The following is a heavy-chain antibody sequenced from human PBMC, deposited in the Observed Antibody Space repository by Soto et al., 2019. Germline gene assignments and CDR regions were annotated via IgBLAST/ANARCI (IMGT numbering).Heavy chain of an antibody. CDR1: GYTLTELS. J-gene: IGHJ4*02. D-gene: IGHD2-2*01. V-gene: IGHV1-24*01. Sequence: GASVKVSCKVSGYTLTELSMHWVRQAPGKGLEWMGGFDPEDGETIYAQKFQGRVTMTEDASTDTAYMELSSLRSEDTAVYYCATLIVVVPAANYFDNWGKETLVTVPS. CDR3: ATLIVVVPAANYFDN. CDR2: FDPEDGET.